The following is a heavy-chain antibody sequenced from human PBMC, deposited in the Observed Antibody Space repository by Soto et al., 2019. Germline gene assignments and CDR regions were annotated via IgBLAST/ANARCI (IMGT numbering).Heavy chain of an antibody. CDR3: AAGEASSRNLAPYYLDF. D-gene: IGHD6-13*01. J-gene: IGHJ4*02. V-gene: IGHV4-59*01. CDR1: GFTFSAYA. CDR2: IHYSGTT. Sequence: GSLRLSCAASGFTFSAYAMTWIRQPPGKGLEWIGYIHYSGTTSFFPSYNPSLRSRVTISEDTSKNQFSLKLLSVTTADTAVYFCAAGEASSRNLAPYYLDFWGQGTLVTVSS.